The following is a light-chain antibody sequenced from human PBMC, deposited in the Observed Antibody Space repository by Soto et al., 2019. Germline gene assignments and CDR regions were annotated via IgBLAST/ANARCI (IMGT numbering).Light chain of an antibody. Sequence: QSALTQPASVSGSPGRSITIPCTGTSRDFGSYNLVSWYQQHPGKAPKLMIYEGSKRPSGVSNRFSGSKSGNTASLTISGLQAEDEADYYCCSYAGSSTFVVFGGGTKLTVL. V-gene: IGLV2-23*03. CDR2: EGS. J-gene: IGLJ2*01. CDR3: CSYAGSSTFVV. CDR1: SRDFGSYNL.